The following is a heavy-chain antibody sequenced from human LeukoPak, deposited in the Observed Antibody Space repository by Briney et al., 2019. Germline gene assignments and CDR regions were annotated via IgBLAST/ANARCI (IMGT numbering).Heavy chain of an antibody. CDR3: ATDLKKGDSGCFDY. J-gene: IGHJ4*02. V-gene: IGHV7-4-1*02. CDR1: GYTFTSSA. D-gene: IGHD6-19*01. CDR2: INTNTGNP. Sequence: WASVKVSCKASGYTFTSSALNWVRQAPGQGLEWMGWINTNTGNPTYAQGFTGRFVFSLDTSVSTAYLHISSLEAEDTAIYYCATDLKKGDSGCFDYWGQGTLVTVSS.